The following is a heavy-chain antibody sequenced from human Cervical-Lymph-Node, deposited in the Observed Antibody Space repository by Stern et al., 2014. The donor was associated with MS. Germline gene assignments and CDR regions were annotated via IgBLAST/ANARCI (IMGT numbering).Heavy chain of an antibody. CDR1: GYTFTSYD. Sequence: VQLVHSGAEVKKPGASVKVSCKASGYTFTSYDINWVRQATGQGLEWMGWMNPNSGNRGYAQKFQGRVTMTRNTSINTAYMELNSLRFDDTAVYYCARGDYNDFVPDYWGQGTLVTVSS. CDR2: MNPNSGNR. D-gene: IGHD4-17*01. CDR3: ARGDYNDFVPDY. V-gene: IGHV1-8*01. J-gene: IGHJ4*02.